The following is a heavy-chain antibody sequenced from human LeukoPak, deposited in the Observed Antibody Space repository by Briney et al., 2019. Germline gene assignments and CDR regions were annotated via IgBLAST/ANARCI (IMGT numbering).Heavy chain of an antibody. CDR1: GFTFSSYA. CDR2: VSGNGAGT. J-gene: IGHJ4*02. Sequence: PGGSLRLSCAASGFTFSSYAMSWVRQAPGKGLEWVSAVSGNGAGTFYTDSVKGRFTISRDNSRHTLYLQMDSLRAEDTAVYYCANEIRPNDYWGQGTQVTVSS. CDR3: ANEIRPNDY. V-gene: IGHV3-23*01. D-gene: IGHD4-17*01.